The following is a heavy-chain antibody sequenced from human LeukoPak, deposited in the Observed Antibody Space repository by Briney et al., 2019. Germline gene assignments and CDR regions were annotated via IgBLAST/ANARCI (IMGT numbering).Heavy chain of an antibody. V-gene: IGHV1-2*02. CDR3: ARDYSNYEVDY. CDR2: INPNSGGT. Sequence: GASVKVSCKASGYTFTSYYMHWMRQAPGQGLEWMGWINPNSGGTNYAQKFQGRVTMTRDTSISTAYMELSRLRSDDTAVYYCARDYSNYEVDYWGQGTLVTVSS. CDR1: GYTFTSYY. D-gene: IGHD4-11*01. J-gene: IGHJ4*02.